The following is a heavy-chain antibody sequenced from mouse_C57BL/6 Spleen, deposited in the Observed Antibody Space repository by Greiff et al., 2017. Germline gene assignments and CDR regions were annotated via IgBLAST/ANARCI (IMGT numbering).Heavy chain of an antibody. D-gene: IGHD2-5*01. J-gene: IGHJ4*01. CDR1: GYTFTDYN. Sequence: VQLQQSGPELVKPGASVKMSCKASGYTFTDYNMHWVKQSHGKSLEWIGYINPNNGGTSYNQKFKGKATLTVNKSSSTAYMELRSLTSEGSAVYYCARNAAYYSNYYYAMDYWGQGTSVTVAS. CDR2: INPNNGGT. CDR3: ARNAAYYSNYYYAMDY. V-gene: IGHV1-22*01.